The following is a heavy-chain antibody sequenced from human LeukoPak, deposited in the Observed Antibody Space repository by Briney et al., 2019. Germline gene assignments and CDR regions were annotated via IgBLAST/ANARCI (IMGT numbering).Heavy chain of an antibody. J-gene: IGHJ4*02. D-gene: IGHD2-21*02. CDR3: ARELVVTANPGLDY. Sequence: PGRSLRLSCAASGFTFSSYAMHWVRQAPGKGLEWVAVISYDGSNKYYADSVKGRFTISRDNSKNTLYLQMNSLRAEDTAVYYCARELVVTANPGLDYWGQGTLVTVSS. CDR2: ISYDGSNK. V-gene: IGHV3-30-3*01. CDR1: GFTFSSYA.